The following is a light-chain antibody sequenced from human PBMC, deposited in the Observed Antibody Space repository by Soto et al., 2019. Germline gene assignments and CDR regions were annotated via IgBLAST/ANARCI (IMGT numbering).Light chain of an antibody. J-gene: IGKJ1*01. V-gene: IGKV3-15*01. Sequence: EGVMTQSPSTLTVAPGERATLSCRASDSVRTFLALYQQKPGQAPRLLIYGASTRATGIPARFSGSGPGTEFTLTISSLQSEDFAVYYSQQYNNWPRTFGQGTKVDIK. CDR3: QQYNNWPRT. CDR1: DSVRTF. CDR2: GAS.